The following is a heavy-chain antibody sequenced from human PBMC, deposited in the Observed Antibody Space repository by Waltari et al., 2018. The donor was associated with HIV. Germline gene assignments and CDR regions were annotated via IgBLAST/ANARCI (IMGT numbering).Heavy chain of an antibody. J-gene: IGHJ4*02. CDR2: MNSDGSRT. D-gene: IGHD3-3*01. CDR1: GFTFSSYW. CDR3: ATSVESYDFWSGAYYFDY. V-gene: IGHV3-74*01. Sequence: EVQVVESGGGLVQPGGTLRLSCAASGFTFSSYWMHWVLQVPGKGLELVSLMNSDGSRTSYADSGEGRCTISRDNAKNTLFRQLYSLRAEDTAVYYCATSVESYDFWSGAYYFDYWGQGTLVTVSS.